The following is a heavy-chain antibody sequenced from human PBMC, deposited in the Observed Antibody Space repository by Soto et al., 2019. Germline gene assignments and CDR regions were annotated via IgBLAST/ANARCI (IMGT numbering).Heavy chain of an antibody. CDR3: ARILAGYSSSWYNRWFDP. D-gene: IGHD6-13*01. J-gene: IGHJ5*02. V-gene: IGHV4-39*01. CDR1: GGSISSSSYY. Sequence: SETLSLTCTVSGGSISSSSYYWGWIRQPPGKGLEWIGSIYYSGSTYYNPSLKSRVTISVDTSKNQFSLKLSSVTAADTAVYYCARILAGYSSSWYNRWFDPWGHGTLVTVSS. CDR2: IYYSGST.